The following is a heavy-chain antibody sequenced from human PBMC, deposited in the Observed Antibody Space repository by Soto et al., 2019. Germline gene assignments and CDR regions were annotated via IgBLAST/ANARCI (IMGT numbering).Heavy chain of an antibody. J-gene: IGHJ4*02. D-gene: IGHD5-12*01. V-gene: IGHV1-69*04. CDR3: ARDCMIYGYSGYDLYFVY. CDR2: IIPILGIA. Sequence: SVKVSCKASGGTFSSYTIGWVRQAPGQGLEWMGRIIPILGIANYAQKFQGRVTITADKSTSTAYMELSSLRSEDTAVYYCARDCMIYGYSGYDLYFVYWGQGTLVTVSS. CDR1: GGTFSSYT.